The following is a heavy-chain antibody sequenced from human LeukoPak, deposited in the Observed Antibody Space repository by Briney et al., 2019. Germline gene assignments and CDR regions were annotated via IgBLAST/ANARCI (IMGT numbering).Heavy chain of an antibody. V-gene: IGHV1-18*01. CDR2: ISAYNGNT. D-gene: IGHD6-19*01. Sequence: ASVTLSCNPSSYTLSSYGVIWVRQAPGQELEWMGWISAYNGNTNYAQKLQGRVTMTTDTSTSTAYMELRSLRSDDTAVYYCARDLAVAGKLDYWGQGTLVTVSS. J-gene: IGHJ4*02. CDR1: SYTLSSYG. CDR3: ARDLAVAGKLDY.